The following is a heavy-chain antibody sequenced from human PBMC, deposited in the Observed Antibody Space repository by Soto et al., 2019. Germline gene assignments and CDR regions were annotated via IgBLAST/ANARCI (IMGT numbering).Heavy chain of an antibody. D-gene: IGHD4-4*01. CDR1: GYSFTGYW. J-gene: IGHJ6*02. Sequence: GDSLKISCKRSGYSFTGYWIGSVRQLPVKVLEAMGIIYPGDCDTRYSPSFQGHVTITVDKSPSPPYLQWNTLKASDTAMYYCARHLSNFRYYYYAMDVWGQGNTVTVSS. V-gene: IGHV5-51*01. CDR3: ARHLSNFRYYYYAMDV. CDR2: IYPGDCDT.